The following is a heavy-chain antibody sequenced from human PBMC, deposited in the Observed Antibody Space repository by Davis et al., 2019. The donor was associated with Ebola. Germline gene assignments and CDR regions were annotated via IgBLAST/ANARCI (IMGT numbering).Heavy chain of an antibody. CDR3: ARPSTGDYDSFDY. CDR1: GYSFTNYW. CDR2: IHPGDPET. V-gene: IGHV5-51*01. D-gene: IGHD5-12*01. Sequence: GESLKIFCKASGYSFTNYWIGWVRQMPGKGLEWVGIIHPGDPETRYSPSFQGQVTISADRSISTAYLRWSSLKASDTAMYYCARPSTGDYDSFDYWGQGTPVTVSS. J-gene: IGHJ4*02.